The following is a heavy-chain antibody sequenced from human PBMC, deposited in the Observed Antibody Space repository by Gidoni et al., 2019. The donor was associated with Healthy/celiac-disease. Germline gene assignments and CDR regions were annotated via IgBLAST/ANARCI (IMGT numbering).Heavy chain of an antibody. J-gene: IGHJ6*02. CDR2: IYPGDSDT. CDR3: ARFGLGYCSGGSCYGGNYYYYYGMDV. CDR1: GYSFTSYW. D-gene: IGHD2-15*01. V-gene: IGHV5-51*03. Sequence: EVQLVQSGAEVKKPGESLTISCKGSGYSFTSYWIGWVGQMPGKGLEWMGIIYPGDSDTRYSPSFQGQVTISADKSISTAYLQWSSLKASDTAMYYCARFGLGYCSGGSCYGGNYYYYYGMDVWGQGTTVTVSS.